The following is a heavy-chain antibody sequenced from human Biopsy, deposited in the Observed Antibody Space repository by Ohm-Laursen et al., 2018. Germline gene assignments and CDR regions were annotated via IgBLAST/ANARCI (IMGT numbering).Heavy chain of an antibody. V-gene: IGHV4-59*01. CDR1: GDSISSYY. Sequence: GTLSLTCTVSGDSISSYYWSWIRQPPGKGLQWIGYVYYTGSTDYNPSLQSRVTISVDTSKNHFSLKLRSVTPADTAIYYCARDRGYYSDRTVPGYFDLWGRGTLVTVSS. CDR3: ARDRGYYSDRTVPGYFDL. CDR2: VYYTGST. D-gene: IGHD3-22*01. J-gene: IGHJ2*01.